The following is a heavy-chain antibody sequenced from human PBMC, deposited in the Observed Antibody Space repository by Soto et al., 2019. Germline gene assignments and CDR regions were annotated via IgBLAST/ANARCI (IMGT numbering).Heavy chain of an antibody. V-gene: IGHV1-3*01. Sequence: GASVKVSCKASGYIFTSYVMHWVRQAPGQRLEWMGWINAGNGNTKYSQKFQGRVTITRDTSASTAYMELSSLRSEDTAVYFCARDIYYYDSSGYYPYTTYGMDVWGQGTTVTVSS. J-gene: IGHJ6*02. CDR1: GYIFTSYV. CDR2: INAGNGNT. D-gene: IGHD3-22*01. CDR3: ARDIYYYDSSGYYPYTTYGMDV.